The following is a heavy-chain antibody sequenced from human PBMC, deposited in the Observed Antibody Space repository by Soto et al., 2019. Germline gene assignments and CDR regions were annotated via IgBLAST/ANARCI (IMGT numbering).Heavy chain of an antibody. CDR1: GFTFSNAW. Sequence: GGSLRLSCAASGFTFSNAWMSWVRQAPGKGLEWVGRIKSKTDGGTTDYAAPVKGRFTISRDDSKNTLYLQMNSLKTEDTAVYYCTTGGVVVVPAAITYYYMDVWGKGTTVTVSS. J-gene: IGHJ6*03. D-gene: IGHD2-2*01. V-gene: IGHV3-15*01. CDR3: TTGGVVVVPAAITYYYMDV. CDR2: IKSKTDGGTT.